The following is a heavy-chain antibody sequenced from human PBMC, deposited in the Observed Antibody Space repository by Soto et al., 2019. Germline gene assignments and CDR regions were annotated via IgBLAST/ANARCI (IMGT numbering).Heavy chain of an antibody. V-gene: IGHV4-34*01. J-gene: IGHJ6*02. CDR2: INHSGST. D-gene: IGHD3-3*01. Sequence: EALSVTCAVYGGSLSGYYWSWIRQPPGKGLELIGEINHSGSTNYNPSLKSRVTISVDTSKNQFSLKLSSVTAADTAVYYCARGKKHVLRFLEWSSPYGMDVWGQGTTVTVSS. CDR1: GGSLSGYY. CDR3: ARGKKHVLRFLEWSSPYGMDV.